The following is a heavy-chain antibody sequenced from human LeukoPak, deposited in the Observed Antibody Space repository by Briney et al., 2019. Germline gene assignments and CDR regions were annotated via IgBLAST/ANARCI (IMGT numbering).Heavy chain of an antibody. CDR1: GYSISSGYY. CDR3: ARNSGYGLGTSYYFDY. CDR2: IYHSGST. Sequence: PSETLSLTXTVSGYSISSGYYWGWIRQPPGKGLEWFGSIYHSGSTYYNPSLKSRVTISVDTSKNQFSLKLSSVTAADTAVYYCARNSGYGLGTSYYFDYWGQGTLVTVSP. V-gene: IGHV4-38-2*02. D-gene: IGHD5-12*01. J-gene: IGHJ4*02.